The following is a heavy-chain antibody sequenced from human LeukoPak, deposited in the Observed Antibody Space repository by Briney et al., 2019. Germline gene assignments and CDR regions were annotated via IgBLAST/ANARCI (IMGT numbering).Heavy chain of an antibody. CDR1: ADSVNIDY. V-gene: IGHV1-46*02. CDR3: ARDLMKDYFDTRGAFDI. CDR2: MNPNRGRT. Sequence: ASVKVSCKASADSVNIDYMHWVRQAPGQGLEWMGIMNPNRGRTTYAEKFRGRLTMTRDSSTRTFYMELSSLRSEDTALYYCARDLMKDYFDTRGAFDIWGPGTMVIVSS. D-gene: IGHD3-22*01. J-gene: IGHJ3*02.